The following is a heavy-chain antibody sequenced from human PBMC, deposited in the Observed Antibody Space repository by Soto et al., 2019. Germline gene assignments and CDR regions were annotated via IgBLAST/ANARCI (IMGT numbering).Heavy chain of an antibody. D-gene: IGHD6-19*01. V-gene: IGHV1-3*01. CDR3: ARDRGIDSSGWDPYYYGMDV. Sequence: QVQLVQSGAEVKKPGASVKVSCKASGYTFTSYAMHWVRQAPGQRLEWMGWINAGNGNTKYSQKFQGRVTITRDTSASTAYMELNSLRAEDTAVYYCARDRGIDSSGWDPYYYGMDVWGQGTTVTVSS. CDR1: GYTFTSYA. J-gene: IGHJ6*02. CDR2: INAGNGNT.